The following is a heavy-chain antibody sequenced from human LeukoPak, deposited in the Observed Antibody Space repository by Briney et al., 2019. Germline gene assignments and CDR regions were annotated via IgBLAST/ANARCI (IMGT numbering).Heavy chain of an antibody. CDR2: ISNSGSSI. V-gene: IGHV3-11*01. CDR1: GFSFSDEY. J-gene: IGHJ4*02. CDR3: ARARGAGLGAHFDC. D-gene: IGHD3-10*01. Sequence: GGSLRLSCAASGFSFSDEYMSWIRQAPGRGLEWISYISNSGSSISYADSVKGRFTISRDNAKKSLFLQMSSLRAEDTAVYYCARARGAGLGAHFDCWGQGTLVTVSS.